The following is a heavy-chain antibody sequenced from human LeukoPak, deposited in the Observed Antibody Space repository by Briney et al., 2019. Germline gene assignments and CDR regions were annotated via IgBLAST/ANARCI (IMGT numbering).Heavy chain of an antibody. J-gene: IGHJ4*02. CDR1: GFTFNSYS. CDR3: AKVPGYYYDSSGYYYFDY. CDR2: ISGSGGST. D-gene: IGHD3-22*01. V-gene: IGHV3-23*01. Sequence: PGGSLRLSCGVSGFTFNSYSMSWVRQAPGKGLEWVSAISGSGGSTYYADSVKGRFTISRDNSKNTLYLQMNSLRAEDTAVYYCAKVPGYYYDSSGYYYFDYWGQGTLVTVSS.